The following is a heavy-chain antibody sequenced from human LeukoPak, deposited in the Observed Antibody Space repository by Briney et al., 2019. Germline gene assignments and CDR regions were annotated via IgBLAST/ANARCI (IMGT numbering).Heavy chain of an antibody. V-gene: IGHV4-30-4*01. J-gene: IGHJ4*02. CDR3: ARGSGDGSGTGVFDY. CDR2: IYYSGST. CDR1: GGSISSGDYY. Sequence: KASETLSLTCTVSGGSISSGDYYWSWIRQPPGKGLEWIGYIYYSGSTYYNLSLKSRVTISVDTSKNQFSPKLSSVTAADTAVYYCARGSGDGSGTGVFDYWGQGTLVTVSS. D-gene: IGHD3-10*01.